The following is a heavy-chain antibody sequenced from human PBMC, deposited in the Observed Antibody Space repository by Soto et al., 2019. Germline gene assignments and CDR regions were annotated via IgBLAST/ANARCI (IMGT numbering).Heavy chain of an antibody. Sequence: ASVKVSCKASGYTFTSYGISWVRQAPGQGLEWMGWISAYNGNTNYAQKLQGRVTMTTDTSTSTAYMELRSLRSDDTAVYYCARDLDLTQAHDYGDYGQGGSPRNDYWG. CDR1: GYTFTSYG. V-gene: IGHV1-18*01. J-gene: IGHJ4*01. D-gene: IGHD4-17*01. CDR3: ARDLDLTQAHDYGDYGQGGSPRNDY. CDR2: ISAYNGNT.